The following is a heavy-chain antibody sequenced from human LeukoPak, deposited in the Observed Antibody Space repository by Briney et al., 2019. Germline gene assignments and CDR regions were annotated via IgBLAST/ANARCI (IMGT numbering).Heavy chain of an antibody. CDR2: FDPEDGET. Sequence: GASVKVSCKVSGYTLTELSMHWVRQAPGKGLEWMGGFDPEDGETIYAQKFQGRVTMTEDTSTDTAYMELSSLGSEDTAVYYCATGGEISSSWSFDYWGQGTLVTVSS. V-gene: IGHV1-24*01. J-gene: IGHJ4*02. D-gene: IGHD6-6*01. CDR1: GYTLTELS. CDR3: ATGGEISSSWSFDY.